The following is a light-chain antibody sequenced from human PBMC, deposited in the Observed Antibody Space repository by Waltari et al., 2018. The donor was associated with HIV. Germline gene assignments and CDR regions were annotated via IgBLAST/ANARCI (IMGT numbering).Light chain of an antibody. CDR3: SSYTSSNTVI. CDR2: NVS. Sequence: QSALTQSASVPGSPGQSITISCTGTSSDVGGYNYVSWYQQHPGKAPKLVIYNVSNRPSGVSNRFSGSKSGNTASLTISGLQAEDEAEYYCSSYTSSNTVIFGGGTRVTVL. CDR1: SSDVGGYNY. V-gene: IGLV2-14*01. J-gene: IGLJ2*01.